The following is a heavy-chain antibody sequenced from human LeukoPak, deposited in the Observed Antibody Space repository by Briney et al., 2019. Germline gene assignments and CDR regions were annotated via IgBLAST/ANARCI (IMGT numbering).Heavy chain of an antibody. CDR3: ARVVGYCSSTSSSYYFDY. CDR1: GFTFSSYS. J-gene: IGHJ4*02. V-gene: IGHV3-21*01. CDR2: ISSSSYI. Sequence: GGSLRLSCAASGFTFSSYSMNWVRQAPGKGLEWVSSISSSSYIYYADSVKGRFTISRDNAKNSLYLQMNSLRAEDTAVYYCARVVGYCSSTSSSYYFDYWGQGTLVTVSS. D-gene: IGHD2-2*01.